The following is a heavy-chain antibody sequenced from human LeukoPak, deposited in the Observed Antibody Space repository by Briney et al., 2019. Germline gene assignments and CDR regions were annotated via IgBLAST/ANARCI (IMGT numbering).Heavy chain of an antibody. J-gene: IGHJ4*02. CDR1: GFTITTYA. CDR2: IGGGGTE. CDR3: ARAQGALDY. V-gene: IGHV3-23*01. D-gene: IGHD1-26*01. Sequence: RAGGSLRLSCAASGFTITTYAVNWVSQAPGKGLEWVSGIGGGGTEYYADSVKGRFIISSDNSQNLVHLQMNSLTVEDTAVYYCARAQGALDYWGQGTLVTVSS.